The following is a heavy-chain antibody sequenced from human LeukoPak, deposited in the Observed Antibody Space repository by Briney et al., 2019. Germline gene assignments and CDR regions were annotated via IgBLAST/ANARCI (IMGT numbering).Heavy chain of an antibody. V-gene: IGHV5-51*01. D-gene: IGHD4-23*01. Sequence: GESLKISCKGSGYIFTTYWIAWVRQMPGKGLEWMGIIYPGDSDTTYSPSFQGQVTISADKSISTAYLQWNSLKASDTAMYYCARRRWADAFDIWGQGTRVTVSS. J-gene: IGHJ3*02. CDR2: IYPGDSDT. CDR1: GYIFTTYW. CDR3: ARRRWADAFDI.